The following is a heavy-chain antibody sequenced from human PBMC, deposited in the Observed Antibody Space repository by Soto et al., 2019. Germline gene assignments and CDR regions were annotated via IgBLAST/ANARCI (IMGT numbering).Heavy chain of an antibody. V-gene: IGHV1-18*01. Sequence: QGQLLQSGDEVKKPGDSVRVSCRASGYDFTSYGISVVRQAPGQGLEWVSWISSYNGKRDTAQKFQGRVTMTLDTTTDTAHMELGDLTSADTAVYYCARGRIVASIHDAFEIWGQGTMVAVSS. CDR1: GYDFTSYG. CDR2: ISSYNGKR. CDR3: ARGRIVASIHDAFEI. J-gene: IGHJ3*02. D-gene: IGHD2-21*01.